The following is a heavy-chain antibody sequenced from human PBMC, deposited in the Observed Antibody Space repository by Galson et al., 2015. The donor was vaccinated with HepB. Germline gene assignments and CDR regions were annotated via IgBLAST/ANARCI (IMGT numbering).Heavy chain of an antibody. Sequence: SVKVSCKASGYTFTSYGISWVRQAPGKGLEWMGGFDPEDGETIYAQKFQGRVTMTEDTSTDTAYMELSSLRSEDTAVYYCATANPLTTVTTRYYYYGMDVWGQGTTVTVSS. D-gene: IGHD4-17*01. CDR1: GYTFTSYG. CDR2: FDPEDGET. V-gene: IGHV1-24*01. J-gene: IGHJ6*02. CDR3: ATANPLTTVTTRYYYYGMDV.